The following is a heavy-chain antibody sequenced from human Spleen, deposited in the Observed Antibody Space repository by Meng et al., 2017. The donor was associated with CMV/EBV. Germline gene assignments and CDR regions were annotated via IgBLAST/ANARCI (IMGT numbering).Heavy chain of an antibody. V-gene: IGHV1-8*01. CDR3: ARRSCSSTSCYVVQVDWFDP. Sequence: TSYDINWVRQATGQGLEWMGWMKPNSGNTGYAQKFQGRVNMTRNTSISTAYMELSSLRSEDTAVYYCARRSCSSTSCYVVQVDWFDPWGQGTLVTVSS. CDR1: TSYD. CDR2: MKPNSGNT. D-gene: IGHD2-2*01. J-gene: IGHJ5*02.